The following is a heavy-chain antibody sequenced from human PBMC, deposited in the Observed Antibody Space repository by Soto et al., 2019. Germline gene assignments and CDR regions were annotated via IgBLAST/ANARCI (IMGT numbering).Heavy chain of an antibody. D-gene: IGHD1-26*01. V-gene: IGHV1-18*01. Sequence: ASVKVSCKASGYSFTTHGISWVRQAPGQGLEYMGWISVYNGDTNYAQKLQGRVTMTTDTSTSTAYMELRSLRSDDTAIYYCARDRRDSVADRRSFDVWGQGTMVTVSS. CDR2: ISVYNGDT. CDR1: GYSFTTHG. CDR3: ARDRRDSVADRRSFDV. J-gene: IGHJ3*01.